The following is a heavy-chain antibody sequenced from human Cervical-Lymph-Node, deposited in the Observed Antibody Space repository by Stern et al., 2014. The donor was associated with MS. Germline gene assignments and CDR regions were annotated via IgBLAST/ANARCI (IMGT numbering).Heavy chain of an antibody. V-gene: IGHV3-9*01. Sequence: EVQLVESGGGLVQPGRSLRLSCAASGFTFDDYAMHWVRQAPGKGLEWVSGISWNSGSIGYADSVQGRFTISRDNAKNSLYLQMNSLRAEDTALYYCAQVTADYYYGMDVWGQGTTVTVSS. CDR2: ISWNSGSI. CDR1: GFTFDDYA. CDR3: AQVTADYYYGMDV. D-gene: IGHD2-21*02. J-gene: IGHJ6*02.